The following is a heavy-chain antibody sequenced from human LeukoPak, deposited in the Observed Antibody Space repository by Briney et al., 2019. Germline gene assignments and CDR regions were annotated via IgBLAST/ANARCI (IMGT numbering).Heavy chain of an antibody. Sequence: KSSETLSLTCTVSGGSISSYYWSWIRQPPGKGLEWIGYIYYSGSTNYNPSLKSRVTISVDTSKNQFSLKLSSVTAADTAVYYCARHSSSWYGSHFDYWGQGTLVTVSS. CDR1: GGSISSYY. J-gene: IGHJ4*02. D-gene: IGHD6-13*01. V-gene: IGHV4-59*01. CDR3: ARHSSSWYGSHFDY. CDR2: IYYSGST.